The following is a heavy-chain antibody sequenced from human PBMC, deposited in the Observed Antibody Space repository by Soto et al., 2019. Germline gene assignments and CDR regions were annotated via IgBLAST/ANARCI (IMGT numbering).Heavy chain of an antibody. Sequence: PSETLSLTCTVSGGSISGYYWSWIRQPPGKGLEWIGYIYYSGSTNYNPSLKSRVTISVDTSKNQFSLKLSSVTAADTAVYYCASIPRRDGYNFDYWGQGTLVTVSS. CDR1: GGSISGYY. CDR2: IYYSGST. D-gene: IGHD5-12*01. V-gene: IGHV4-59*01. CDR3: ASIPRRDGYNFDY. J-gene: IGHJ4*02.